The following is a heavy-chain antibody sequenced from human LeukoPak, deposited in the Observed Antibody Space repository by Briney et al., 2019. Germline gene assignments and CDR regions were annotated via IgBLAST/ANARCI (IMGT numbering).Heavy chain of an antibody. CDR1: GGSISSYY. V-gene: IGHV4-59*08. D-gene: IGHD3-22*01. J-gene: IGHJ4*02. Sequence: SETPSLTCTVSGGSISSYYWSWIRQPPGKGLEWIGYIYYSGSTNYNPSLKSRVTISVDTSKNQFSLKLSSVTAADTAVYYCARYSETYYDRTTAFDYWGQGTLVTVSS. CDR2: IYYSGST. CDR3: ARYSETYYDRTTAFDY.